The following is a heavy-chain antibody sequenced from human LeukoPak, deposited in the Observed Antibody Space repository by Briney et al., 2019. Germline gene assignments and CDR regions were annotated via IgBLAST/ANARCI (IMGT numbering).Heavy chain of an antibody. D-gene: IGHD2-15*01. CDR2: ISGSGGST. CDR1: GFTFSSYG. J-gene: IGHJ4*02. CDR3: AKVDGGYCSGGSCYSGYYFDY. V-gene: IGHV3-23*01. Sequence: PGGSLRLSCAASGFTFSSYGMSWVRQAPGKGLERVSAISGSGGSTYYADSVKGRFTISRDNSKNTLCLQMNSLRAEDTAVYYCAKVDGGYCSGGSCYSGYYFDYWGQGTLVTVSS.